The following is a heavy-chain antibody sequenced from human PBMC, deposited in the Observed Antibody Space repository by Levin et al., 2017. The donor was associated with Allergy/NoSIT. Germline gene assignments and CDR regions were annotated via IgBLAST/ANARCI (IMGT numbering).Heavy chain of an antibody. D-gene: IGHD2-2*01. Sequence: GESLNISCKASGYTFTGYYMHWVRQAPGQGLEWMGWINPNSGGTNYAQKFQGRVTMTRDTSISTAYMELSRLRSDDTAVYYCARGPRYCSSTSCYPYWFDPWGQGTLVTVSS. CDR1: GYTFTGYY. J-gene: IGHJ5*02. V-gene: IGHV1-2*02. CDR2: INPNSGGT. CDR3: ARGPRYCSSTSCYPYWFDP.